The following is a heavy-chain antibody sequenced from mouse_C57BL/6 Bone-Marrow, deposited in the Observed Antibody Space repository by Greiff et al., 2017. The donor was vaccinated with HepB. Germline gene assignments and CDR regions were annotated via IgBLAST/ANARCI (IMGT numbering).Heavy chain of an antibody. D-gene: IGHD1-1*01. CDR1: GYAFSSYW. CDR2: IYPGDGDT. V-gene: IGHV1-80*01. CDR3: ARYPFYYYGSSLDY. Sequence: QVQLKQSGAELVKPGASVKISCKASGYAFSSYWMNWVKQRPGKGLEWIGQIYPGDGDTNYNGKFKGKATLTADKSSSTAYMQLRSLTSEDSAVFFCARYPFYYYGSSLDYWGQGTTLTVSS. J-gene: IGHJ2*01.